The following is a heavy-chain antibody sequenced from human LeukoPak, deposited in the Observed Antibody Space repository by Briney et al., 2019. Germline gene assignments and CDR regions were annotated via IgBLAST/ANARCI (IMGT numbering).Heavy chain of an antibody. J-gene: IGHJ6*03. CDR3: AKDGGIVVVPATYYMDV. CDR2: IRYDGSNK. Sequence: PGGSLRLSCAASGFTFSSYGMHWVRQAPGKGLEWVAFIRYDGSNKYFADSVKGRFTISRDNSKNTLYLQMNSLRAEDTAVYYCAKDGGIVVVPATYYMDVWGKGTTVTVSS. D-gene: IGHD2-2*01. CDR1: GFTFSSYG. V-gene: IGHV3-30*02.